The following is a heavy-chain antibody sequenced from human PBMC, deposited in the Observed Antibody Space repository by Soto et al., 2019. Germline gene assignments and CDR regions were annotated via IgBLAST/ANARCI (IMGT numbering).Heavy chain of an antibody. Sequence: SETLSLTCTFSGCSISSSSYYWCWIRQPPGEGLEWIGSIYYRGSTDYNPSLKSRVNISVDTSKSQNYLKMRSVTAADTALYYCASLPSPYSSSWYYYYYGMDGWGQGTTVT. CDR3: ASLPSPYSSSWYYYYYGMDG. CDR2: IYYRGST. CDR1: GCSISSSSYY. V-gene: IGHV4-39*01. D-gene: IGHD6-13*01. J-gene: IGHJ6*02.